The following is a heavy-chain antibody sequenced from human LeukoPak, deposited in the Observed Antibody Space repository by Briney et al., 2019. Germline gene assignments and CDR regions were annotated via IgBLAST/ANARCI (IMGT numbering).Heavy chain of an antibody. Sequence: GGSLRLSCAASGFTFSSYGMHWVRQAPGKGLEWVAVISYDGSNKYYADSVKGRFTISRDDSKNTLYLQMNSLRAEDTAVYYCAKDLGYKWELLRGSDYWGQGTLVTVSS. J-gene: IGHJ4*02. CDR2: ISYDGSNK. CDR3: AKDLGYKWELLRGSDY. D-gene: IGHD1-26*01. V-gene: IGHV3-30*18. CDR1: GFTFSSYG.